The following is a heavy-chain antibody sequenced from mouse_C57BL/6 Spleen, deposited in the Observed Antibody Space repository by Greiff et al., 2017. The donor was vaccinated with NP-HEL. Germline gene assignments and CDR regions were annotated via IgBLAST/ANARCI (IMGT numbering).Heavy chain of an antibody. CDR2: INPNNGGT. J-gene: IGHJ2*01. Sequence: EVKLVESGPELVKPGASVKMSCKASGYTFTDYNMHWVKQSHGKSLEWIGYINPNNGGTSYNQKFKGKATLTVNKSSSTAYMELRSLTSEDSAVYYCARSGWDAYFDYWGQGTTLTVSS. CDR1: GYTFTDYN. D-gene: IGHD3-1*01. V-gene: IGHV1-22*01. CDR3: ARSGWDAYFDY.